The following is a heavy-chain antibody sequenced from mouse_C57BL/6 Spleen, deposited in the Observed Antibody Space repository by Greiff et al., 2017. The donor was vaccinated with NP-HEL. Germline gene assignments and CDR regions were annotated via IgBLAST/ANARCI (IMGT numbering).Heavy chain of an antibody. CDR3: TLITTVGEEYCED. CDR2: IDPETGGT. D-gene: IGHD1-1*01. CDR1: GYTFTDYE. V-gene: IGHV1-15*01. Sequence: QVQLQQSGAELVRPGASVTLSCKASGYTFTDYEMHWVKQTPVHGLEWIGAIDPETGGTASNQTLKGTAILPAVKSSSTAYMERRSLTSEDSAVYYCTLITTVGEEYCEDWGQGTTLTVSS. J-gene: IGHJ2*01.